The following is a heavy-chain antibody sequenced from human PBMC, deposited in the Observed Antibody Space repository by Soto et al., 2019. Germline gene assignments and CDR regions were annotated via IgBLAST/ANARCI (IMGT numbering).Heavy chain of an antibody. D-gene: IGHD7-27*01. CDR1: GGTFSSYT. CDR3: ARDLEGGHWGYCYMVV. CDR2: IIPILGIA. V-gene: IGHV1-69*08. J-gene: IGHJ6*03. Sequence: QVQLVQSGAAVKKPGSSVKVSCKASGGTFSSYTISWVRQAPGQGLEWMGRIIPILGIANYAQKFQGRVTITADKSTSTANMELSSLRSEDTAVYYCARDLEGGHWGYCYMVVRGKGTTVTVSS.